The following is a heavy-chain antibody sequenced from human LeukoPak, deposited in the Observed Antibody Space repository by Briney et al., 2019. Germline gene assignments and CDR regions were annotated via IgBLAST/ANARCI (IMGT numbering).Heavy chain of an antibody. CDR1: GGSISSSSYY. CDR2: IYYSGST. J-gene: IGHJ4*02. D-gene: IGHD3-10*01. V-gene: IGHV4-39*07. Sequence: SETLSFTCTVSGGSISSSSYYWGWIRQPPGKGLEWIGSIYYSGSTYYNPSLRSRVTISVDTSKNQFSLKLSSVTAADTAVYYCARSGWMSGYIDYWGQGTLVTVSS. CDR3: ARSGWMSGYIDY.